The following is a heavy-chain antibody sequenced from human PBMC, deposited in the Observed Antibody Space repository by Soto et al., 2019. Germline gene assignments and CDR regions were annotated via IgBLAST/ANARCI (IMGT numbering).Heavy chain of an antibody. V-gene: IGHV3-48*02. J-gene: IGHJ4*02. CDR3: ARNHIPSDGAKAC. CDR2: ITTTGSAI. D-gene: IGHD2-2*02. CDR1: GFTFSSYN. Sequence: GGSLRLSCAASGFTFSSYNMNWVRQAPGKGLEWVAYITTTGSAIFYADSVKGRFTISRDNAKNSLFLQMNSLRDDDTAVYFCARNHIPSDGAKACGGQGTLVTVSS.